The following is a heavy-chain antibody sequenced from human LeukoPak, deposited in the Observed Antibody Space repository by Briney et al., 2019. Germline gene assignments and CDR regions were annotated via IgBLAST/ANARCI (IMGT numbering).Heavy chain of an antibody. CDR2: IDDSGST. D-gene: IGHD2-2*01. Sequence: SETLSLTCTVSAGSISSISYYWGWIRQPPGKGLEWIGSIDDSGSTYYNPSRKRRVTRSVDTSKNQFSLKLSSVTAADTAVYYCARRREGYCSSTSCYVDYWGQGTLVTVSS. V-gene: IGHV4-39*01. CDR3: ARRREGYCSSTSCYVDY. J-gene: IGHJ4*02. CDR1: AGSISSISYY.